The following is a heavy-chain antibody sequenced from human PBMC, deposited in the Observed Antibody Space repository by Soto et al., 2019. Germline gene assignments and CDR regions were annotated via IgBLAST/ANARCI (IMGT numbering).Heavy chain of an antibody. CDR1: GFTFSIYA. CDR2: ISGSGGST. D-gene: IGHD5-18*01. J-gene: IGHJ3*02. Sequence: PGGSLRLSCAASGFTFSIYAMSWVRQAPGKGLEWVSAISGSGGSTYYADSVKGRFTISRDNSKNTLYLQMNSLRAEDTAVYYCALRGDGYSYGPGAFDIWGQGTMVTVSS. CDR3: ALRGDGYSYGPGAFDI. V-gene: IGHV3-23*01.